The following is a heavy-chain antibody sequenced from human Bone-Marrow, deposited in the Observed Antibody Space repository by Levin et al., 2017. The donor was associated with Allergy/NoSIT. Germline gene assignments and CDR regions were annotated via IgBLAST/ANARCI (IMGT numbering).Heavy chain of an antibody. V-gene: IGHV3-30*04. J-gene: IGHJ4*02. CDR1: GFTLSSYA. Sequence: QAGGSLRLSCAASGFTLSSYAIYWVRQAPGKGLKWVAVISSDGSNQYYAESVKGRFTISRDTSKNEVYLQMNRLIIEDTAVYYCVVGATDWGQGTLVTVSS. CDR3: VVGATD. CDR2: ISSDGSNQ. D-gene: IGHD1-26*01.